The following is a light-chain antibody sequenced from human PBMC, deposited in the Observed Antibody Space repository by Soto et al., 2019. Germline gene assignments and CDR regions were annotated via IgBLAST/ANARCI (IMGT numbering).Light chain of an antibody. CDR2: GAS. J-gene: IGKJ2*01. Sequence: EVVMTQSPNTLSVSPGERATLSCRASQSVGTNVAWYQQKPGQVPRLLIYGASTRATGIPARFSGSGSGTDFTLTIRSLQSEDFAVYYCQQFNNWPYTFGQGTKLEIK. V-gene: IGKV3-15*01. CDR3: QQFNNWPYT. CDR1: QSVGTN.